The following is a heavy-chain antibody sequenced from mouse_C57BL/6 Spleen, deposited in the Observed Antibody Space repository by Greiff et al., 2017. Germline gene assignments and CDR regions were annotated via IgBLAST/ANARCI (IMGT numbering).Heavy chain of an antibody. CDR2: ISSGSSTI. CDR3: ATLRYYAMDY. D-gene: IGHD1-1*01. J-gene: IGHJ4*01. Sequence: EVKLVESGGGLVKPGGSLKLSCAASGFTFSDYGMHWVRQAPETGLEWVAYISSGSSTIYYADTVKGRFTISRDNAKNTLFLQMTSLRSEDTAMYYCATLRYYAMDYWGQGTSVTVSS. CDR1: GFTFSDYG. V-gene: IGHV5-17*01.